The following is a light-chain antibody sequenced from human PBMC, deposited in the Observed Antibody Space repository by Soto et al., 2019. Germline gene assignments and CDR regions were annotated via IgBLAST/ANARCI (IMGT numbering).Light chain of an antibody. J-gene: IGKJ1*01. CDR2: GAS. CDR1: QSVISSY. Sequence: EIVLTQSPGTLSLSPGERATFSCRASQSVISSYLAWYQQKPGQAPRLLIYGASSRATGITDRFSGSGSGTDFTLTISRLEPEDFAVYYCQQYGSSPRTFGQGTKVEIK. CDR3: QQYGSSPRT. V-gene: IGKV3-20*01.